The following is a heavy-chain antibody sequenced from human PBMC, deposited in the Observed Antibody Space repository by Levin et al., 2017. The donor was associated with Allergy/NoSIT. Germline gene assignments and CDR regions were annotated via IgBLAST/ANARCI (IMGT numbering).Heavy chain of an antibody. Sequence: GGSLRLSCAASGFTFSSYAMSWVRQAPGKGLEWVSAISGSGGSTYYADSVKGRFTISRDNSKNTLYLQMNSLRAEDTAVYYCAKDQAPITMVRGVMFGYWGQGTLVTVSS. CDR1: GFTFSSYA. CDR2: ISGSGGST. V-gene: IGHV3-23*01. D-gene: IGHD3-10*01. J-gene: IGHJ4*02. CDR3: AKDQAPITMVRGVMFGY.